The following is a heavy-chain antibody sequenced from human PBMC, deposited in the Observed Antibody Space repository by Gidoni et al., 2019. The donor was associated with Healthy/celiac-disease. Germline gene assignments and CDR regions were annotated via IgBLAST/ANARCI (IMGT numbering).Heavy chain of an antibody. Sequence: EVQLVESGGGLVQPGGSLRLSCAASGFTFSSYSMNWVRQAPGKGLECVSYISSSSSTIYYADSVKGRFTISRDNAKNSLYLQMNSLRDEDTAVYYCARSSSSGYYYFLGSYYFDYWGQGTLVTVSS. CDR3: ARSSSSGYYYFLGSYYFDY. V-gene: IGHV3-48*02. CDR1: GFTFSSYS. CDR2: ISSSSSTI. J-gene: IGHJ4*02. D-gene: IGHD3-22*01.